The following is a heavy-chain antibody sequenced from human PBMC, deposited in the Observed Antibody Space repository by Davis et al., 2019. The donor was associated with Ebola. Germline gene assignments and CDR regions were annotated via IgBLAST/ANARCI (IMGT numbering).Heavy chain of an antibody. CDR1: GDSVSSAG. V-gene: IGHV6-1*01. D-gene: IGHD5-12*01. Sequence: HSQTLSLTCAISGDSVSSAGWNWIRQSPSRGLEWLGRTYYNSKWYNDYAASVKSRITVNPDTSKNQFSLQLNSVTPEDTAVYYCVRGWLRSKFDYWGQGTLVTVSS. CDR2: TYYNSKWYN. CDR3: VRGWLRSKFDY. J-gene: IGHJ4*02.